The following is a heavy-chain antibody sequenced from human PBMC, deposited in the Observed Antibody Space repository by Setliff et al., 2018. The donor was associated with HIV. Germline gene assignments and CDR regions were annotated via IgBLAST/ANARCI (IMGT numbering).Heavy chain of an antibody. CDR2: IYYSGFT. CDR1: GGSISSHY. CDR3: ARTYYDFWSGSYSYKWFDP. V-gene: IGHV4-59*11. Sequence: PSETLSLTCTVSGGSISSHYWSWIRQPPGKGLEWIGYIYYSGFTNYNPSLKSRVTISIDTSKNQFSLKLSSVTAADTAFYYCARTYYDFWSGSYSYKWFDPWGQGTLVTVPQ. D-gene: IGHD3-3*01. J-gene: IGHJ5*02.